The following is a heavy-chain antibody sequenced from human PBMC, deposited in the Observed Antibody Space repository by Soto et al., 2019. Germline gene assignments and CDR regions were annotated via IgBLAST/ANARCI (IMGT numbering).Heavy chain of an antibody. Sequence: QVQLQESGPGLVKASETLSLTCSVSGGSVSRSTYYWNWIRQPPGKGLEWIGYIYYSGSPIYNPSLTARVTTALDTSRNQFSLKVSSVTAADTAVYYCARDSWDHQPRYVFHVWGPGTLVTVSS. J-gene: IGHJ3*01. CDR3: ARDSWDHQPRYVFHV. CDR2: IYYSGSP. V-gene: IGHV4-61*01. D-gene: IGHD1-26*01. CDR1: GGSVSRSTYY.